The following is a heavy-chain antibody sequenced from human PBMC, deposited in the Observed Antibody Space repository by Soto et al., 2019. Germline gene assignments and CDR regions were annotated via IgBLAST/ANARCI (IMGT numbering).Heavy chain of an antibody. CDR2: ISYDGSNK. D-gene: IGHD3-22*01. CDR3: ARGANYDSSGYSPFDY. Sequence: ESGGGVVQPGRSLRLSCAASGFTFSSYAMHWVRQAPGKGLEWVAVISYDGSNKYYADSVKGRFTISRDNSKNTLYLQMNSLRAEDTAVYYCARGANYDSSGYSPFDYWGQGTLVTVSS. CDR1: GFTFSSYA. J-gene: IGHJ4*02. V-gene: IGHV3-30-3*01.